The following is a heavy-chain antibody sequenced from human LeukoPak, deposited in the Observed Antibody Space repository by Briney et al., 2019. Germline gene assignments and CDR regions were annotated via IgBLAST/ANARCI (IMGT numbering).Heavy chain of an antibody. CDR2: ISWNSGSI. CDR3: AKGYYYDSSGYYFFDY. J-gene: IGHJ4*02. CDR1: GFTFDDYA. V-gene: IGHV3-9*01. D-gene: IGHD3-22*01. Sequence: GGSLRLSCAASGFTFDDYAMHWVRQAPGKGLEWVSGISWNSGSIGYADSVKGRFTISRDNAKNSLYLQMNSLRAEDTALYYCAKGYYYDSSGYYFFDYWGQGTLVTVSS.